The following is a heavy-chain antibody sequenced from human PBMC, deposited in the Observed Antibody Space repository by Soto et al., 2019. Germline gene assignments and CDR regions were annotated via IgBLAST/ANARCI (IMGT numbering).Heavy chain of an antibody. V-gene: IGHV3-23*01. J-gene: IGHJ4*02. CDR2: ISARGDII. CDR1: GFSFSTYA. CDR3: AKDMGDGAY. D-gene: IGHD1-26*01. Sequence: EVQLLESGGGLIQPGGSLRLSCAASGFSFSTYAMSWVRQAPGKGLEWVSTISARGDIIYYADSVKGRFTISRDNSRNTLYLQMKSLRAEDTAIYYCAKDMGDGAYWGRGTLVTVSS.